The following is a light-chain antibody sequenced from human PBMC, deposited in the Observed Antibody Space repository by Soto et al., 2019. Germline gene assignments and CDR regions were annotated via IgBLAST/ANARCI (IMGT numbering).Light chain of an antibody. Sequence: QSVLTQPPSASGTPGQRVTISCSGSSSNIGSNYVYWYQQLPGTAPKLLIYRNNQRPSGVPDRFSGSKSGTSASLAISGLRSEDEADYYCAAWDDSRPYVFGTGTKVTVL. CDR3: AAWDDSRPYV. CDR2: RNN. J-gene: IGLJ1*01. V-gene: IGLV1-47*01. CDR1: SSNIGSNY.